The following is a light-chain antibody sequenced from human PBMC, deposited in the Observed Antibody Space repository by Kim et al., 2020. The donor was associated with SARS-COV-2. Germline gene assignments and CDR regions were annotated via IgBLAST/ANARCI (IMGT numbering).Light chain of an antibody. J-gene: IGLJ3*02. CDR3: QSYDSRLSGWV. Sequence: VTISCTGSSSNIGAGYDVHWYQQLPGRAPKLLIFADTRRPSGVPDRLSGSKSGTSASLAITGLQAEDEADYYCQSYDSRLSGWVFGGGTKLTVL. CDR1: SSNIGAGYD. CDR2: ADT. V-gene: IGLV1-40*01.